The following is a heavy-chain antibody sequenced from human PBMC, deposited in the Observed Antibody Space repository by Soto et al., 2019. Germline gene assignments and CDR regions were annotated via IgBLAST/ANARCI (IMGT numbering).Heavy chain of an antibody. CDR1: GYTFTGYY. CDR3: ARSYGGNSNYYYYCGMDV. CDR2: INPNSGGT. J-gene: IGHJ6*02. V-gene: IGHV1-2*02. Sequence: ASVKVSCKASGYTFTGYYMHWVRQAPGQGLEWMGWINPNSGGTNYAQKFQGRVTMTRDTSISTAYMELSRLRSDDTAVYYCARSYGGNSNYYYYCGMDVWGQGTTVTVSS. D-gene: IGHD4-17*01.